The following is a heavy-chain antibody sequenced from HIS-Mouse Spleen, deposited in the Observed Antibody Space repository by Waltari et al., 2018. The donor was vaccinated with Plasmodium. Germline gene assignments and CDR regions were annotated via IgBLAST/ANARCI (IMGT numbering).Heavy chain of an antibody. V-gene: IGHV3-66*01. J-gene: IGHJ4*02. CDR3: ARLGIPYVDTAMAVGY. Sequence: EVQLVESGGGLVQPGGSLRLSCAASGFTVRSHSMSWVRQAPGKGLEWVSVIDSGGSTYYADSVKGRFTISRDNSKNTLYLQMNSLRAEDTAVYYCARLGIPYVDTAMAVGYWGQGTLVTVSS. D-gene: IGHD5-18*01. CDR1: GFTVRSHS. CDR2: IDSGGST.